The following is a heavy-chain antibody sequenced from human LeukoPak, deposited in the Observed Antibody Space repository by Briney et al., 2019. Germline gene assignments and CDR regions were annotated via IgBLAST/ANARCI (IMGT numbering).Heavy chain of an antibody. D-gene: IGHD4-17*01. J-gene: IGHJ6*02. CDR2: VCYNGTT. CDR3: ARGRDYGDYYYYYGLDV. V-gene: IGHV4-59*12. CDR1: GDSISSYF. Sequence: SETLSLTCSVSGDSISSYFWAWIRQPPGKGLEWIGYVCYNGTTNYNPSLRNRVAISIDTSKNQFSLKLSSVTAADTAVYYCARGRDYGDYYYYYGLDVWGQGTTVTVSS.